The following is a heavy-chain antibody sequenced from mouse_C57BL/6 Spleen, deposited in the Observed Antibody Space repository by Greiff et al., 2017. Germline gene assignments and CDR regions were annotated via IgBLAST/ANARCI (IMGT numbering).Heavy chain of an antibody. CDR3: ARLSTMITFDY. CDR1: GFTFSSYG. Sequence: EVKLMESGGDLVKPGGSLKLSCAASGFTFSSYGMSWVRQTPDKRLEWVATISSGGSYTYYPDSVKGRFTISRDNAKNTLYLQMSSLKSEDTAMYYCARLSTMITFDYWGQGTTRTVSS. V-gene: IGHV5-6*01. CDR2: ISSGGSYT. J-gene: IGHJ2*01. D-gene: IGHD2-4*01.